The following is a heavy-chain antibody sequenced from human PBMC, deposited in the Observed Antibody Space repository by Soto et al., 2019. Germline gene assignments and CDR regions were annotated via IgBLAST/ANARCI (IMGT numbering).Heavy chain of an antibody. CDR1: GCSVSNSNYY. CDR3: VSQRTSVLTQAYFDY. J-gene: IGHJ4*02. CDR2: VYYRGRS. V-gene: IGHV4-39*01. Sequence: PSETLSLNGPVSGCSVSNSNYYWGWIRQSPGKGLEWIGSVYYRGRSYSKSSVKSRVTISVDTSKNQFSLNLNSVTASDTAVYYCVSQRTSVLTQAYFDYWGPGALVTVSS. D-gene: IGHD2-8*01.